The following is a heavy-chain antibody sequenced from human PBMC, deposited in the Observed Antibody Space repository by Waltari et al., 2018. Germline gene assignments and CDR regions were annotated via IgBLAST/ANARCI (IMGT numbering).Heavy chain of an antibody. D-gene: IGHD1-26*01. Sequence: QVQLQESGPGLVKPSQTLSLTCTVPGRSIDSGSYYWIWIRQPAGKGLGWIGRIYTSGSTNYNPSRKSRVTISVDTSKNQFSLNLSSVTAADTAVYYCARGPLLSKVDYWGQGTLVTVSS. CDR2: IYTSGST. CDR1: GRSIDSGSYY. J-gene: IGHJ4*02. CDR3: ARGPLLSKVDY. V-gene: IGHV4-61*02.